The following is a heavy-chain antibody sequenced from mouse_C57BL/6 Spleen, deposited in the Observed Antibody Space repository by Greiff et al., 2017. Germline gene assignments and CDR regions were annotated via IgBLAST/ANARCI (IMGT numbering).Heavy chain of an antibody. Sequence: EVQLVESEGGLVQPGSSMKLSCTASGFAFSDYYMAWVRQVPEKGLEWVAKINYDGSRTYYLDSLKSLFIISRDNAKNILYLQMSSLKSEDTATYYCAREDYGSGYGFAYWGQGTLVTVAA. D-gene: IGHD1-1*01. J-gene: IGHJ3*01. CDR2: INYDGSRT. CDR1: GFAFSDYY. CDR3: AREDYGSGYGFAY. V-gene: IGHV5-16*01.